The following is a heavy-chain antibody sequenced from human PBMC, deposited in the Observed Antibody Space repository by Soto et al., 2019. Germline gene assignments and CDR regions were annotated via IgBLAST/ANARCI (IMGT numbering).Heavy chain of an antibody. CDR3: ARILYSAAPEGYYYGMDV. V-gene: IGHV4-59*01. Sequence: PSETLSLTCTVSGGSISSYYWSWIRQPPGKGLEWIGCIYYSGNTYYNPSLKRRFSISVDTSKNQFSLQLSSVTAADTAVYYCARILYSAAPEGYYYGMDVWGQGTTVTVSS. CDR1: GGSISSYY. CDR2: IYYSGNT. D-gene: IGHD2-15*01. J-gene: IGHJ6*02.